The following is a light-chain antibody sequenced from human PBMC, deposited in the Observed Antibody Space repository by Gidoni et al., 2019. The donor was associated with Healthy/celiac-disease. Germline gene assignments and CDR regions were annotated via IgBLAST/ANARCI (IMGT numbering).Light chain of an antibody. CDR1: QSISSY. J-gene: IGKJ4*01. V-gene: IGKV1-39*01. CDR3: QQSYSTPT. Sequence: DIHMTQSPSSLSASVGDRVTITCRASQSISSYLNWYQQKPGKAPKLLIYAASSLQSGVQSRFSGSGSGTDFTLTISSLQPEDFATYYCQQSYSTPTFGGGTKVEIK. CDR2: AAS.